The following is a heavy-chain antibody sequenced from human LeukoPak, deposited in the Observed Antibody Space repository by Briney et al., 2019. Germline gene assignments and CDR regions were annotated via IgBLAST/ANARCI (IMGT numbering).Heavy chain of an antibody. D-gene: IGHD6-13*01. V-gene: IGHV3-30*04. CDR3: AREGAAEGRRYSRNWFDP. J-gene: IGHJ5*02. CDR1: GFTFNIYP. Sequence: GGSLRLSCVASGFTFNIYPRHWVRQAPGTGLEWVALISNDGSNKYYADSVKGRFTISRDNAKNSLYLQMNGLRAEDTAVYYCAREGAAEGRRYSRNWFDPWGQGTLVTVSS. CDR2: ISNDGSNK.